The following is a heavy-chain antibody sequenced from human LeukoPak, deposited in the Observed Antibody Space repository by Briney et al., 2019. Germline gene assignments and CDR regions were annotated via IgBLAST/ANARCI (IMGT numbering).Heavy chain of an antibody. CDR3: AKDNYDILTGYFDY. V-gene: IGHV3-9*03. CDR2: ISWNSGSI. D-gene: IGHD3-9*01. Sequence: GRSLRLSCAASGFTFDDYAMHWVRQALGKGLEWVSGISWNSGSIGYADSVKGRFTISRDNAKNSLYLQMNSLRAEDMALYYCAKDNYDILTGYFDYWGQGTLVTVSS. CDR1: GFTFDDYA. J-gene: IGHJ4*02.